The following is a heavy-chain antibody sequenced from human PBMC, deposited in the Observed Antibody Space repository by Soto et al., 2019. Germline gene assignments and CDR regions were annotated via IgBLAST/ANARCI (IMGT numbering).Heavy chain of an antibody. CDR1: GFTFSSYA. CDR3: AKRGSSSTFDY. Sequence: EVQLLESGGGLVQPGESLRLSCAASGFTFSSYAMSWVRQAPGKGLEWVSVISGSDDSTYYADSVKGRFTISRDNSKNTLYLQMNSLRAEDTAVYYGAKRGSSSTFDYWGQGTLVTVSS. D-gene: IGHD6-6*01. CDR2: ISGSDDST. J-gene: IGHJ4*02. V-gene: IGHV3-23*01.